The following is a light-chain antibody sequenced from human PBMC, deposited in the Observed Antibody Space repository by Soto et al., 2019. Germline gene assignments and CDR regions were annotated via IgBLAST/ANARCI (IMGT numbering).Light chain of an antibody. Sequence: EIVLTQSPGTLSLSPGERATLSCRASQSVRSSYLAWYQQKPGQAPRLLIYGASSRATGIPDRFSGSESGTDFTLTISRLEPEYFTVYYCQQYGSSPYTFGQGTKLQIK. J-gene: IGKJ2*01. CDR1: QSVRSSY. CDR3: QQYGSSPYT. CDR2: GAS. V-gene: IGKV3-20*01.